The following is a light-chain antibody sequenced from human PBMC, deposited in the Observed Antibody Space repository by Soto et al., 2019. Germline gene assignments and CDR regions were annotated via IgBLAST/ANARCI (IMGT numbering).Light chain of an antibody. J-gene: IGKJ2*01. CDR3: QQYGSTPYT. V-gene: IGKV3-20*01. Sequence: EIVLTQSPGTLSLSPGERGTLSCRASQTVSSNFLAWYQQKPGQAPRLLIFDASTRATGIPDRFSGGGSGTDFTLTISRLEPEDFAVYYCQQYGSTPYTFGQGTKLEIK. CDR2: DAS. CDR1: QTVSSNF.